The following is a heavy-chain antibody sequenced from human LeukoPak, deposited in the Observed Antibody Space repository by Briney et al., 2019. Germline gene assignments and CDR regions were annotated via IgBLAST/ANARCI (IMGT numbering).Heavy chain of an antibody. CDR2: TYYRSKWYN. Sequence: SQTLSLTCVLSLDCASLNSAAWKWIRQSPSRGLEWLGRTYYRSKWYNDYAVSVKSRITINPDTSKNQFSLQLNSVTPEDTAVSSNEQEDSVRGVVLLCASYYYYGMDIWGQGTTVTVSS. D-gene: IGHD3-10*01. CDR3: EQEDSVRGVVLLCASYYYYGMDI. CDR1: LDCASLNSAA. V-gene: IGHV6-1*01. J-gene: IGHJ6*02.